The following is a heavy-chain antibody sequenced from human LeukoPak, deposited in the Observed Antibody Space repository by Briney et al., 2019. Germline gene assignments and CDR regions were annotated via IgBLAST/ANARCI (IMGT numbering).Heavy chain of an antibody. J-gene: IGHJ4*02. CDR2: IYYSGST. CDR3: ASGSLNSEDY. CDR1: GGSFSSGGYY. V-gene: IGHV4-31*03. D-gene: IGHD1-26*01. Sequence: SETLSLTCTVSGGSFSSGGYYWSWIRQHPGKGLEWIGYIYYSGSTYYNPSLKSRVTISVDTSKNQFSLKLSSVTAADTAVYYCASGSLNSEDYWGQGTLVTVSS.